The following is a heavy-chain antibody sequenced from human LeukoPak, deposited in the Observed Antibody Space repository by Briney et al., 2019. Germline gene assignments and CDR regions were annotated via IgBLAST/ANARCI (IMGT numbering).Heavy chain of an antibody. D-gene: IGHD4-17*01. V-gene: IGHV3-30*04. CDR3: ASLLTVTTGY. J-gene: IGHJ4*02. Sequence: PGGSLRLSCAASGFTFSSYAMHWVRQAPGKGLEWVAVISYDGSNKYYADSMKGRFTISRDNSKNTLYLQMNSLRAEDTAVYYCASLLTVTTGYWGQGTLVTVSS. CDR1: GFTFSSYA. CDR2: ISYDGSNK.